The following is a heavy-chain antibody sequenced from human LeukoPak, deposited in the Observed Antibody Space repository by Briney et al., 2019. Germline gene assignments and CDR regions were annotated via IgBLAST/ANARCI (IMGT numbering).Heavy chain of an antibody. V-gene: IGHV1-18*01. D-gene: IGHD4-23*01. Sequence: ASVKVSCKASGYTFTSYGISWVRQAPGQGLEWMGWISAYNGNTNYAQKFQGRVTITADESTSTAYMELSSLRSEDTAVYYCARAGTRYGGNFPFDYWGQGTLVTVSS. CDR2: ISAYNGNT. J-gene: IGHJ4*02. CDR1: GYTFTSYG. CDR3: ARAGTRYGGNFPFDY.